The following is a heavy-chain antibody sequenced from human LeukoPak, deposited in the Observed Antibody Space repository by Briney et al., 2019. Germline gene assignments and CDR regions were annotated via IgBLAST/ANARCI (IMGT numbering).Heavy chain of an antibody. J-gene: IGHJ4*02. V-gene: IGHV3-23*01. CDR1: GFTFSSYA. Sequence: GRSLRLSCAASGFTFSSYAMSWVRQAPGKGLEWVSAISGSGGSTYYADSVKGRFTISRDNSKNTLYLQINSLRAEDTAVYYCARGYYDSSGYKLYYFDYWGQGTLVTVSS. D-gene: IGHD3-22*01. CDR2: ISGSGGST. CDR3: ARGYYDSSGYKLYYFDY.